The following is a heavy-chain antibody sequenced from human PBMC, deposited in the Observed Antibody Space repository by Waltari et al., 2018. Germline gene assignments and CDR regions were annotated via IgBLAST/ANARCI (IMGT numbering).Heavy chain of an antibody. D-gene: IGHD1-26*01. CDR2: INSDGSAT. CDR1: GFSFSNHW. J-gene: IGHJ4*02. CDR3: VRGMVRAVGFDF. Sequence: EVQLVESGGGLVQPGGSLRLSCAASGFSFSNHWFHWVRQAPGKGLGWVSWINSDGSATCYADSVKGRFTISRDDAKNTLYLQMNSLRAEDTAVYYCVRGMVRAVGFDFWGQGTLVTVSS. V-gene: IGHV3-74*01.